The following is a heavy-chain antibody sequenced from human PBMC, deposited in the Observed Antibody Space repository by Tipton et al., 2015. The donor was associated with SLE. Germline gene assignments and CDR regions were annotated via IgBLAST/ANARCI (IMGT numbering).Heavy chain of an antibody. D-gene: IGHD2-8*01. Sequence: TLSLTCTVSGGSISGYYWSWIRQPPGKGLEWIAYIHSSGSTNYNPSLKSRVTISADTPKNQFSLKLRSVTAADTAVYYCVRLRSKVLIDYWGQGTLVTVSS. V-gene: IGHV4-59*08. CDR2: IHSSGST. CDR3: VRLRSKVLIDY. CDR1: GGSISGYY. J-gene: IGHJ4*02.